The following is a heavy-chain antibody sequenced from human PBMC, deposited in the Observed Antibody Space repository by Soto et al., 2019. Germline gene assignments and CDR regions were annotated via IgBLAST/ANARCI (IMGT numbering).Heavy chain of an antibody. Sequence: SETLSLTCTVSGGSISSYYWSWIRQPPGKGLEWIGYIYYSGSTNYNPSLKSRVTISVDTSKNQFSLKLSSVTAADTAVYYCAGASIATRGPFDYWGQGTLVTVSS. V-gene: IGHV4-59*01. CDR2: IYYSGST. J-gene: IGHJ4*02. CDR3: AGASIATRGPFDY. D-gene: IGHD6-6*01. CDR1: GGSISSYY.